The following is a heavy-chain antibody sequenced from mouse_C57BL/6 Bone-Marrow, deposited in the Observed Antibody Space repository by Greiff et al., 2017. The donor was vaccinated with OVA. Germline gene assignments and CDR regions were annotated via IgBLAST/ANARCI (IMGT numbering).Heavy chain of an antibody. CDR1: GFTFNTYA. CDR2: IRSKSSNYAT. CDR3: VRDYDYDEKGKDFDY. Sequence: EVQGVESGGGLVQPKGSLKLSCAASGFTFNTYAMHWVRQAPGKGLEWVARIRSKSSNYATYYADSVKDRFTISRDDSQSMLYLQMNNLKTEDTAMYYCVRDYDYDEKGKDFDYWGQGTTLTVSS. D-gene: IGHD2-4*01. J-gene: IGHJ2*01. V-gene: IGHV10-3*01.